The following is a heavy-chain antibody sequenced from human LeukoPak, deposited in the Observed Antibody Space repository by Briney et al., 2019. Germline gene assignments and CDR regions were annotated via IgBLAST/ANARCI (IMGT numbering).Heavy chain of an antibody. D-gene: IGHD3-22*01. J-gene: IGHJ3*02. V-gene: IGHV4-59*01. CDR3: ARDLGYYYDSSGYHAFDI. CDR2: SYYSGST. Sequence: SETLSLTCTVSGGSISSYYWSWIRQPPGKGLEWIGYSYYSGSTNYNPSLKSRVTISVDTSKNQFSLKLSSVTAADTAVYYCARDLGYYYDSSGYHAFDIWGQGTMVTVSS. CDR1: GGSISSYY.